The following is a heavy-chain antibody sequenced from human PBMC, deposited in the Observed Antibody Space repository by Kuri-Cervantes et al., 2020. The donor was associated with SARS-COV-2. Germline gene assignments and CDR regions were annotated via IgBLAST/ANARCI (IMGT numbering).Heavy chain of an antibody. J-gene: IGHJ4*02. CDR2: IIPIFGTA. Sequence: SVNVSCKASGGTFSSYAISWVRQAPGQGLEWMGGIIPIFGTANYAQKFQGRVTITADESTSTAYMELSSLRSEDTAVYYCASLGDAGDLSPPFDYWGQGTLVTVSS. CDR3: ASLGDAGDLSPPFDY. CDR1: GGTFSSYA. V-gene: IGHV1-69*13. D-gene: IGHD3-16*01.